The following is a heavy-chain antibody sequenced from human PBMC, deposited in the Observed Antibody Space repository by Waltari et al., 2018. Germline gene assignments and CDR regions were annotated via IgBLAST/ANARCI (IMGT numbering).Heavy chain of an antibody. Sequence: QVQLQESGPGLVKPSQTLSLTCTVSGGSISSGDYYWSWIRQPPGKGLEWIGYIYYSGSTYNNPSLKSRVTISVDTSKNQFSLKLSSVTAADTAVYYCARGSLVLRFLEWSPAFDIWGQGTMVTVSS. J-gene: IGHJ3*02. CDR3: ARGSLVLRFLEWSPAFDI. V-gene: IGHV4-30-4*08. CDR2: IYYSGST. D-gene: IGHD3-3*01. CDR1: GGSISSGDYY.